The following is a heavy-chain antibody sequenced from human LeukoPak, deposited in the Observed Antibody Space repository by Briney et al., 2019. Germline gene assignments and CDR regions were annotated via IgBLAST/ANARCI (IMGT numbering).Heavy chain of an antibody. D-gene: IGHD5-24*01. V-gene: IGHV5-51*01. Sequence: GESLKISCQVSGYSFINYWIGWVRQMPGKGLESMGIIYPADSDTTYSPSFQGQVTISADKSISTAYLQWSSLKASDTAMYYCARQRGDGYNVGQIWGQGTLVTVSS. CDR3: ARQRGDGYNVGQI. CDR1: GYSFINYW. CDR2: IYPADSDT. J-gene: IGHJ4*02.